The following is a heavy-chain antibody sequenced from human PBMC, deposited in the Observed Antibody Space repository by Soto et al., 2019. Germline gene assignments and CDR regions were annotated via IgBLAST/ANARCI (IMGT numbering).Heavy chain of an antibody. J-gene: IGHJ4*02. CDR3: ARAELLRVFDY. Sequence: QVQLVQSGAEVKKPGASVKVSCKASGYTFTSYAMHWVRQAPGQRLEWMGWINAGNGNTKYSQKFQGRVTITRDTFASTAYMELSSLRSEDKAVYYCARAELLRVFDYWGQGTLGTVSS. CDR2: INAGNGNT. V-gene: IGHV1-3*01. CDR1: GYTFTSYA. D-gene: IGHD1-26*01.